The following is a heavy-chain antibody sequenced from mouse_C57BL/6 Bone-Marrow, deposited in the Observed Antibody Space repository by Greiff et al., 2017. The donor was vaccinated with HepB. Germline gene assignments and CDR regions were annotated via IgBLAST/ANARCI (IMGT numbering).Heavy chain of an antibody. D-gene: IGHD2-12*01. CDR2: IYPGSGNT. CDR1: GYTFTDYY. Sequence: QVQLQQSGAELVRPGASVKLSCKASGYTFTDYYINWVKQRPGQGLEWIARIYPGSGNTYYNEKFKGKATLTAEKSSSTAYMQLSSLTSEDSAVYYCAEETINYWGQGTSVTVSS. CDR3: AEETINY. J-gene: IGHJ4*01. V-gene: IGHV1-76*01.